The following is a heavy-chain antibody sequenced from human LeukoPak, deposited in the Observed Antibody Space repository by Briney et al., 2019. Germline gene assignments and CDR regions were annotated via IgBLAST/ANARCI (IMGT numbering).Heavy chain of an antibody. V-gene: IGHV3-30*04. Sequence: GRSLRLSCAASGFTLSPYAMHWVRQAPGKGLEWVAVISFDGVNKYYADSVKGRFTISRDNSKNTLYLQMSSLRTEDSALYYCARVPDVIPWDLWGQGTLVTVSS. CDR2: ISFDGVNK. CDR3: ARVPDVIPWDL. D-gene: IGHD3-16*02. J-gene: IGHJ3*01. CDR1: GFTLSPYA.